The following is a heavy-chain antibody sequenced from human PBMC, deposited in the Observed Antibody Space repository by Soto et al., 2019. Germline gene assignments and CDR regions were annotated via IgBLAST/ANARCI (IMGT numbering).Heavy chain of an antibody. CDR2: INQDGSDK. CDR3: ARGVRFQGRVYYFDS. V-gene: IGHV3-7*01. J-gene: IGHJ4*02. Sequence: PGGSLRLSCSTSGFSFSTYWMSWVRQAPGKGLEWVANINQDGSDKYYVDSVEGRFTISKDNAKNSLYLQMNSLRADDTAVYFCARGVRFQGRVYYFDSWGRGTLVTVSS. D-gene: IGHD3-10*01. CDR1: GFSFSTYW.